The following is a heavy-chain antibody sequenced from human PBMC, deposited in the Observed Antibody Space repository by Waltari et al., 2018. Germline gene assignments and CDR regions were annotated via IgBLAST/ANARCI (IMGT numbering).Heavy chain of an antibody. Sequence: EVQLVESGGALVQPGGSLRLSCADSGFTFRSYWRNWVRQAPGKGPECVADIKQDGSAKYYVDSLKGRFVISRDNAKNSLYLQMFNLRVDDTAVYYCARSTKSHADSWFDPWGQGTLVTVS. J-gene: IGHJ5*02. CDR2: IKQDGSAK. V-gene: IGHV3-7*03. CDR3: ARSTKSHADSWFDP. CDR1: GFTFRSYW. D-gene: IGHD4-4*01.